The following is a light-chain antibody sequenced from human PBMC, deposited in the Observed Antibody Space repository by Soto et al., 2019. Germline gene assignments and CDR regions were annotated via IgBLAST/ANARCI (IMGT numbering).Light chain of an antibody. J-gene: IGKJ3*01. CDR3: QTYNSAPFT. V-gene: IGKV1-27*01. Sequence: IQMTQSPSSLSASVGDRVTITCRASQGISNYLAWYQQKPGKVPKLLIYAASTLQSGVPSRFSGSGSGTDFTLTINSLQPEDVATYYCQTYNSAPFTFGPGTKVDIK. CDR2: AAS. CDR1: QGISNY.